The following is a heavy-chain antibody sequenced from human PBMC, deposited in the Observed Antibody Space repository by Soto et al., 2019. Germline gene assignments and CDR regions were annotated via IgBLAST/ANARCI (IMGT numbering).Heavy chain of an antibody. CDR2: IRSKVNSYAT. Sequence: GGSLRLSCAASGFTFSGSAMHWVRQASGKGLEWVGRIRSKVNSYATAYAASVKGRFTVSRDDSKNTAYLQMNSLKTEDTAVYYCTKTGDLAAFDIWGQGTMVTVSS. CDR1: GFTFSGSA. V-gene: IGHV3-73*01. CDR3: TKTGDLAAFDI. D-gene: IGHD7-27*01. J-gene: IGHJ3*02.